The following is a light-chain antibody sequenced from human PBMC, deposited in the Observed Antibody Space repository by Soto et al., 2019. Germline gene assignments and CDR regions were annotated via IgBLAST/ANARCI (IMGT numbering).Light chain of an antibody. CDR1: QSVSSN. V-gene: IGKV3-15*01. J-gene: IGKJ4*01. Sequence: EIVMTQSPATLSVSPGERATVSCRASQSVSSNLACYQQKPGQSPRLLIYGASTRAAETPARFSGSGSETEFTLTISSLQSEDFAVYYCQQYSKWPLTFGGGTKVDI. CDR2: GAS. CDR3: QQYSKWPLT.